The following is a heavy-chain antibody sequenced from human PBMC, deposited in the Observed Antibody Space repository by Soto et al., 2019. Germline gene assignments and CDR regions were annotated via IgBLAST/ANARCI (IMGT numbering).Heavy chain of an antibody. CDR1: GYTFTNFG. V-gene: IGHV1-18*01. CDR3: ARGGTPIDY. Sequence: QVQLVQSGAEVKKPGASVKVSCRTSGYTFTNFGISWVRQAPGQGLEWMGWISADNGNTNYAQKFQGRVTMTTDTSTSTAYMEVRSLRFDDTAVYCARGGTPIDYWGQGTLVTVSS. CDR2: ISADNGNT. D-gene: IGHD3-16*01. J-gene: IGHJ4*02.